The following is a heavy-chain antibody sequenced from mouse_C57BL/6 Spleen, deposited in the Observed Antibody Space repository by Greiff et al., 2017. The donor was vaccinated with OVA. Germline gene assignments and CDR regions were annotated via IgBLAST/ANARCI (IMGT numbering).Heavy chain of an antibody. V-gene: IGHV1-42*01. CDR1: GYSFTGYY. J-gene: IGHJ4*01. CDR3: ERTGTDAMDY. D-gene: IGHD1-1*01. CDR2: INPSTGGT. Sequence: VQLKESGPELVKPGASVKISCKASGYSFTGYYMNWVKQSPEKSLEWIGEINPSTGGTTYNQKFKAKATLTLDKSSSTAYMKLKRLTSEDSEVYYRERTGTDAMDYWGQGTSVTVAS.